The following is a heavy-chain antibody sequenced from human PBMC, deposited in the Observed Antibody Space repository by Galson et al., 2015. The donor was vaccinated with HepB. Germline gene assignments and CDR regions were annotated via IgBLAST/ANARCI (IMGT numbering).Heavy chain of an antibody. CDR2: ISAYNGNT. V-gene: IGHV1-18*01. J-gene: IGHJ1*01. Sequence: SVKVSCKASGYTFTSYGISWVRQAPGQGLEWMGWISAYNGNTNYAQKLQGRVTMTTDTSTNTAYMELGSLRSDDTAVYYCARSYYYESREFQHWGQGTLVTVSS. CDR1: GYTFTSYG. CDR3: ARSYYYESREFQH. D-gene: IGHD3-22*01.